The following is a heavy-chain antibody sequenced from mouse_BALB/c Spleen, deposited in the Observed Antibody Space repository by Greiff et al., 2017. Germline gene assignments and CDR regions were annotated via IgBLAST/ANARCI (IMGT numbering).Heavy chain of an antibody. CDR3: ARGAYYRYDRYFDV. CDR2: INPDSSTI. CDR1: GFDFSRYW. V-gene: IGHV4-1*02. Sequence: DVKLQESGGGLVQPGGSLKLSCAASGFDFSRYWMSWVRQAPGKGLEWIGEINPDSSTINYTPSLKDKFIISRDNAKNTLYLQMSKVRSEDTALYYCARGAYYRYDRYFDVWGAGTTVTVSS. D-gene: IGHD2-14*01. J-gene: IGHJ1*01.